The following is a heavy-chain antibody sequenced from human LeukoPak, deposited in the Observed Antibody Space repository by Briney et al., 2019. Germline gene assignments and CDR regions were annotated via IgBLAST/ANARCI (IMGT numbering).Heavy chain of an antibody. CDR3: AKETGYSGYDYGDY. J-gene: IGHJ4*02. CDR1: GLTVSSNY. D-gene: IGHD5-12*01. Sequence: GGSLRLSCAASGLTVSSNYMSWVRQAPGKGLEFVSIIYSGGNTYYADSMKGRFTISRDNSKNTLYLQMNSLRAEDTAVYYCAKETGYSGYDYGDYWGQGTLVTVSS. CDR2: IYSGGNT. V-gene: IGHV3-53*01.